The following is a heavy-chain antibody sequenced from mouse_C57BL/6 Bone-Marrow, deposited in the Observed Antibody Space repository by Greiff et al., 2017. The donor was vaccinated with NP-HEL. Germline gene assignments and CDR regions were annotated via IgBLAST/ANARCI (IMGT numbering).Heavy chain of an antibody. CDR3: ARRYYGSSSSWFAY. Sequence: VKLEESGPGLVAPSQSLSITCTVSGFSLTSYGVDWVRQSPGKGLEWLGVIWGVGSTNYNSALKSRLSISKDNSKSQVFLKMNSLQTDDTAMYYCARRYYGSSSSWFAYWGQGTLVTVSA. J-gene: IGHJ3*01. CDR1: GFSLTSYG. V-gene: IGHV2-6*01. D-gene: IGHD1-1*01. CDR2: IWGVGST.